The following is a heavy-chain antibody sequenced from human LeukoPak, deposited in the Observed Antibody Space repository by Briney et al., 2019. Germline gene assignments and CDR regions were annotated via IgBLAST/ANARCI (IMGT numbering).Heavy chain of an antibody. Sequence: ASVKVSCKASGYTFTDYFMHWVRQAPGQGLEWMGWISAYNGNTNYAQKLQGRVTMTTDTSTSTAYMELRSLRSDDTAVYYCARERAYYYGSGGDYWGQGTLVTVSS. J-gene: IGHJ4*02. D-gene: IGHD3-10*01. CDR2: ISAYNGNT. V-gene: IGHV1-18*04. CDR1: GYTFTDYF. CDR3: ARERAYYYGSGGDY.